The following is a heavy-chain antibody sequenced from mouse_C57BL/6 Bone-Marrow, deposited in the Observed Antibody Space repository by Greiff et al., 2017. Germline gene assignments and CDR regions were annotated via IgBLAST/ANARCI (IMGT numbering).Heavy chain of an antibody. D-gene: IGHD1-1*01. CDR1: GYSFTGYF. CDR2: INPYNGDT. CDR3: ARTYDGSSYWYFDV. Sequence: VQLQQSGPELVKPGDSVKISCKASGYSFTGYFMNWVMQSHGKSLEWIGRINPYNGDTFSNQKFKGKATLTVDKSSSTAHMELRSLTSEDAAVYYCARTYDGSSYWYFDVWGTGTTVTVSS. V-gene: IGHV1-20*01. J-gene: IGHJ1*03.